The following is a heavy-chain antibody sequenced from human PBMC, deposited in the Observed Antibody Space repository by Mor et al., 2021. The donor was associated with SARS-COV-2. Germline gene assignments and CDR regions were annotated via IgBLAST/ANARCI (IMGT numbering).Heavy chain of an antibody. CDR3: TIESGYPDY. J-gene: IGHJ4*02. D-gene: IGHD3-3*01. Sequence: AASVKGRFTISRDDSKSIAYLQMNSLKTEDTAVYYCTIESGYPDYWGQGTLVTVSS. V-gene: IGHV3-49*02.